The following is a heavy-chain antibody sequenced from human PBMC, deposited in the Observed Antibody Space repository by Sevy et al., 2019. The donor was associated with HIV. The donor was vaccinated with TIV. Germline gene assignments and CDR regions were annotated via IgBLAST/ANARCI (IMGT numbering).Heavy chain of an antibody. CDR2: IYTSGSP. D-gene: IGHD6-19*01. J-gene: IGHJ4*02. Sequence: SETLSLTCTVSGGSISSYYWSWIRQPAGKGLEWIGRIYTSGSPNYNPSLKGRVPMSVDTSKNQFSLKLGSVTAADTAVYYCAREAEWLVGGRYFDYWGQGTLVTVSS. V-gene: IGHV4-4*07. CDR3: AREAEWLVGGRYFDY. CDR1: GGSISSYY.